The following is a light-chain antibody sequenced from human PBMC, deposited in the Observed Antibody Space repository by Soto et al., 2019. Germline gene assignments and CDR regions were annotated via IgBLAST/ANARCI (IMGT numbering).Light chain of an antibody. Sequence: QSALTQPRSVSGSPGQSVTISCTGTSSDDGGYNYVSWYQQHPGKAPKLMIYDVSKRPSGVPDRFSGSKSGNTASLTISGLQVEDVAYYYGSPYPSSRTLVFGTGTKVTVL. CDR3: SPYPSSRTLV. J-gene: IGLJ1*01. V-gene: IGLV2-11*01. CDR1: SSDDGGYNY. CDR2: DVS.